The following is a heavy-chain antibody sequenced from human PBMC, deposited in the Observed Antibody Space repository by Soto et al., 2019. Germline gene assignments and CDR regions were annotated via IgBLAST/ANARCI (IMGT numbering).Heavy chain of an antibody. V-gene: IGHV2-5*04. CDR1: GFSLTTYGAG. Sequence: SGPTLVDPTQTLTLTCTFSGFSLTTYGAGVGWIRQPPGKALEWLALIFWNDDERYRPSLKSRLTTTKDTSKNQVALTMSNMDLVDTGTYYCVHTGYSYDPFGYWGRGTLVTVSS. J-gene: IGHJ4*02. D-gene: IGHD5-18*01. CDR2: IFWNDDE. CDR3: VHTGYSYDPFGY.